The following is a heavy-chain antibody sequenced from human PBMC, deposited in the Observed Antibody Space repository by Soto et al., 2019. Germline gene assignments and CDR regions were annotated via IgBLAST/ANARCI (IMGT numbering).Heavy chain of an antibody. CDR2: ISIGSGSI. Sequence: EVQLVESGGGLVQPGGSRRVSCAASGFSFSNYAMNWVRQAPGKGLEWVSYISIGSGSIFYADSVKGRFTISRDDAKNSLYMKMNTLRDEDTAVYYCARDDRGAFDLWGQGTMVIVSS. D-gene: IGHD3-22*01. V-gene: IGHV3-48*02. CDR3: ARDDRGAFDL. J-gene: IGHJ5*02. CDR1: GFSFSNYA.